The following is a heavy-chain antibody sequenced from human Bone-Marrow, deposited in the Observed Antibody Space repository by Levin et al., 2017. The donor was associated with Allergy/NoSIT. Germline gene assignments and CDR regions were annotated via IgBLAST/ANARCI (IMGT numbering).Heavy chain of an antibody. J-gene: IGHJ3*02. D-gene: IGHD3-22*01. CDR1: GFTFSNYA. V-gene: IGHV3-23*01. CDR3: AKDLAFVLDSSNYWAFDAFDM. CDR2: IGGSGVSR. Sequence: GGSLRLSCAASGFTFSNYAMNWVRQAPGKGLEWVSAIGGSGVSRYYADSVRGRFTISRDSSTNTLYLQMNSLRAEDTAIYYCAKDLAFVLDSSNYWAFDAFDMWGQGTMVTVSS.